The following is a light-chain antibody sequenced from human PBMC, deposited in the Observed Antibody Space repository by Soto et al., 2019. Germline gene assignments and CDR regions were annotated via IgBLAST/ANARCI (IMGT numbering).Light chain of an antibody. CDR1: SSDVGGYNY. V-gene: IGLV2-14*01. Sequence: QSALTQPAPVSGSPGQSITISCTGTSSDVGGYNYVSWYQQHPGKVPKLMIYDVSNRPSGVSNRFSGSKSGNTASLTISGLQAEDEADYYCSSYTGSSTLYVFGTGTKLTVL. CDR2: DVS. J-gene: IGLJ1*01. CDR3: SSYTGSSTLYV.